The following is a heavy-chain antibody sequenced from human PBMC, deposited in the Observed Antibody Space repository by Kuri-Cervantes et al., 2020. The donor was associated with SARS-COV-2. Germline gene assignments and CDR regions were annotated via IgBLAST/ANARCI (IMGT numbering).Heavy chain of an antibody. CDR1: GSRFSMYW. Sequence: GGPRRFSCAASGSRFSMYWMSWVRKAPGKGLEWVANLKKDGSEKYYVDSVKARFTISRDNAKNSLYLQMNSRRAEDTAVYYCAREQWLELDAFDIWGQGTMVTVSS. CDR2: LKKDGSEK. V-gene: IGHV3-7*01. CDR3: AREQWLELDAFDI. D-gene: IGHD6-19*01. J-gene: IGHJ3*02.